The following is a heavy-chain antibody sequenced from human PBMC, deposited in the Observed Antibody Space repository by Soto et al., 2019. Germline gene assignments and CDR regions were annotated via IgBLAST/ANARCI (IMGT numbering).Heavy chain of an antibody. Sequence: QVQLVQSGAEVKKPGASVKVSCKASGYTFTSYDINWVRQATGQGLEWMGWMNPNSGNTGYAQKFQGRVTMTRNTSISTAYMPLSSLRSDDTAVYYCARSYYFWSGYSYYYYYYGMDVWSQGTTVTVSS. CDR1: GYTFTSYD. D-gene: IGHD3-3*01. CDR2: MNPNSGNT. CDR3: ARSYYFWSGYSYYYYYYGMDV. J-gene: IGHJ6*02. V-gene: IGHV1-8*01.